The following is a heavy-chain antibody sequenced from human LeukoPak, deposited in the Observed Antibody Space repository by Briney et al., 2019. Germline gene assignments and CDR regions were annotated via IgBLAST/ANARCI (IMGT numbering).Heavy chain of an antibody. CDR1: GGSISSSSYY. J-gene: IGHJ4*02. CDR3: AREQHTRVPPHFDY. Sequence: SETLSLTCTVSGGSISSSSYYWGWIRQPPGKGLEWIGSIYYSGSTYYNPSLKSRVTISVDTSKNQFSLKLSSVTAADTAVYYCAREQHTRVPPHFDYWGQGTLVTVSS. CDR2: IYYSGST. V-gene: IGHV4-39*07.